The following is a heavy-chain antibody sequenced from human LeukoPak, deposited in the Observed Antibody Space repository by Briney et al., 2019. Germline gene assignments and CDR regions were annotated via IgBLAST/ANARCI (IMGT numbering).Heavy chain of an antibody. D-gene: IGHD5-18*01. V-gene: IGHV3-9*01. CDR3: AKDYTTMARGVDY. J-gene: IGHJ4*02. CDR2: ISWNSGSI. CDR1: GFTFDDYG. Sequence: GRSLRLSCAASGFTFDDYGMHWVRQAPGKGLEWVPGISWNSGSIGYADSVKGRFTISRDNAKNSLYLQMNSLRPEDTALYYCAKDYTTMARGVDYWGQGTLVTVSS.